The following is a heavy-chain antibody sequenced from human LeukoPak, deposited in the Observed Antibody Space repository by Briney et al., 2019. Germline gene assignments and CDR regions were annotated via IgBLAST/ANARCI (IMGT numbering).Heavy chain of an antibody. CDR1: GGSISSYY. CDR2: IYYSGST. Sequence: SETLSLTCTVSGGSISSYYWSWIRQPPGKGLEWIGYIYYSGSTNYNPSLKSRVTISVDTSKNQFSLKLSSVTAADTAVYYCARGSGNSQTPSFDYWGQGPLVPVSS. CDR3: ARGSGNSQTPSFDY. D-gene: IGHD5-18*01. J-gene: IGHJ4*02. V-gene: IGHV4-59*01.